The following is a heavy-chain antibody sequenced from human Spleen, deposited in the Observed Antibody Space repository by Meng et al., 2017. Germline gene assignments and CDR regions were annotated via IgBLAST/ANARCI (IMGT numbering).Heavy chain of an antibody. CDR1: GFTFSNYV. V-gene: IGHV3-20*04. D-gene: IGHD1-26*01. J-gene: IGHJ4*02. CDR2: INWNGGST. Sequence: GESLKISCAASGFTFSNYVMSWVRQAPGKGLEWVSGINWNGGSTGYADSVKGRFTISRDNAKNSLYLQMNSLRAEDTALYYCARDRGVGATVYFDYWGQGTLVTVSS. CDR3: ARDRGVGATVYFDY.